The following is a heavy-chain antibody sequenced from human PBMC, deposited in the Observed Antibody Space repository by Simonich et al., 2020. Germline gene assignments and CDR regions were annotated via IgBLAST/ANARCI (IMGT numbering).Heavy chain of an antibody. CDR1: GYSFTSYW. D-gene: IGHD1-1*01. CDR2: LNPGYSDP. J-gene: IGHJ3*02. Sequence: EVQLVQSGAEVKKPGESLKISCKGSGYSFTSYWIGWVRHMPGNGLEWMGILNPGYSDPRYSPSVQGQVTISADKSISTAYLQWSSLKASDTAMYYCARQLNDFDIWGQGTMVTVSS. V-gene: IGHV5-51*01. CDR3: ARQLNDFDI.